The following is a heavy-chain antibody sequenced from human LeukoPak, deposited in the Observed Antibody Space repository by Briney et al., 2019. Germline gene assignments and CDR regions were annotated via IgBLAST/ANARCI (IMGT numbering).Heavy chain of an antibody. CDR2: ISYDGSNK. V-gene: IGHV3-30*18. J-gene: IGHJ4*02. CDR1: GFTFSHYG. Sequence: GGSLRLSCAASGFTFSHYGVHWVRQAPGKGLEWVAVISYDGSNKYFADSVKGRFTISRDNSKNTLYLQMNSLRAEDTAVYYCAKVNDVGQGNDYWGQGTLVTVSS. D-gene: IGHD1-1*01. CDR3: AKVNDVGQGNDY.